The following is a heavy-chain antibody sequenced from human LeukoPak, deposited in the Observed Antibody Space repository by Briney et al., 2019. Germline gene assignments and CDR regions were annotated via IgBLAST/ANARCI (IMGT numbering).Heavy chain of an antibody. Sequence: SQTLSLTCTVSGGSISSGSYYWSWIRQPAGKGLEWIGRIYTSGSTNYNPSLKSRVTISVDTSKNQFSLKLSSVTAADTAVYYCARGITTLYXFXXWGQXXLVT. D-gene: IGHD1-14*01. CDR2: IYTSGST. J-gene: IGHJ4*02. V-gene: IGHV4-61*02. CDR1: GGSISSGSYY. CDR3: ARGITTLYXFXX.